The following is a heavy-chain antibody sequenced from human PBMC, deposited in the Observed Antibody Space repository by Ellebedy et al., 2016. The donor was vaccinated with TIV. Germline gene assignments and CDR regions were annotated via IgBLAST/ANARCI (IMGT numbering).Heavy chain of an antibody. CDR3: ARGFGELLYVRWFDP. D-gene: IGHD3-10*01. CDR1: GGSISRSSYY. V-gene: IGHV4-39*01. Sequence: SETLSLTCTVSGGSISRSSYYWGWIRQPPQKGLEWIGSIYYTGSTFSNPSLKSRVTISVDTSKSQFSLRLTSVTAADTAVYYCARGFGELLYVRWFDPWGQGTLVTVSS. CDR2: IYYTGST. J-gene: IGHJ5*02.